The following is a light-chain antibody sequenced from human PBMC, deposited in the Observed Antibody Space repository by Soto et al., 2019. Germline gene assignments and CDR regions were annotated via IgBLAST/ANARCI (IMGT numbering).Light chain of an antibody. J-gene: IGKJ3*01. CDR2: AAS. CDR1: QSISSY. CDR3: QQSYSTPFT. Sequence: DIQMTQSPSSLSASVGDRVTITCRASQSISSYLNWYQQKPGKAPKLLIYAASSLHSGVPSRFSGSGSGTDFTLTIRRLQPEDFATYYCQQSYSTPFTFGPGTKVDIK. V-gene: IGKV1-39*01.